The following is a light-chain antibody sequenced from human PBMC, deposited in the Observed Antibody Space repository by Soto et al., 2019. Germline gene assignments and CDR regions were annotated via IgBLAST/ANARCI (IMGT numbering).Light chain of an antibody. J-gene: IGKJ1*01. V-gene: IGKV1-17*01. CDR1: QGIGNN. Sequence: IHMTQSPSSLFASVGDRVTIVCRASQGIGNNLGWYQQKLGKAPTRMIYGTSNLQYGAPSRFSGSGYGTEFNLTITSLQTEDFATYYCLQHDTYPRTFGPGTKVDIK. CDR3: LQHDTYPRT. CDR2: GTS.